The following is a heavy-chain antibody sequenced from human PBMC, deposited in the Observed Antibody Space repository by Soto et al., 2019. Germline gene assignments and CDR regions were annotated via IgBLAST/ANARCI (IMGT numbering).Heavy chain of an antibody. Sequence: SETLSLTCAVSGGSISSGGYSWSWIRQPPGKGLEWIGYIYHSGSTYYNPSLKSRVTISVDTSKNQFSLQLNSVTPEDTAVYYCARDRPITGAPYYYYGMDVWGQGTTVTVSS. J-gene: IGHJ6*02. CDR1: GGSISSGGYS. CDR2: IYHSGST. D-gene: IGHD1-20*01. CDR3: ARDRPITGAPYYYYGMDV. V-gene: IGHV4-30-2*01.